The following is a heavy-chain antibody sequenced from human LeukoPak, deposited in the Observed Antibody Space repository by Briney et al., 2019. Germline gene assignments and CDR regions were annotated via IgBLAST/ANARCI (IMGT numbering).Heavy chain of an antibody. J-gene: IGHJ4*02. V-gene: IGHV3-21*01. D-gene: IGHD5-18*01. CDR1: GFTFSSYS. Sequence: EGSLRLSCAASGFTFSSYSMNWVRQAPGKGLEWVSSISSSSSYIYYADPVKGRFTISRDNAKNSLYLQMNSLRAEDTAVYYCARDTRYSYGFDYWGQGTLVTVSS. CDR2: ISSSSSYI. CDR3: ARDTRYSYGFDY.